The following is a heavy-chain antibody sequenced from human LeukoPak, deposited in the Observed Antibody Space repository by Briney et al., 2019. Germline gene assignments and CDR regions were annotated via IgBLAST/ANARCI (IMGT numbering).Heavy chain of an antibody. CDR2: CATTGDT. V-gene: IGHV3-23*01. Sequence: PGGSLRLSCAASRFTFSTYALGWVRQTPARGLEWVSTCATTGDTYYADSVKGRFTISRDNSENTLYLQMNALRAEDTAVCYCARRVLGAVGFFDYWGQGALVTVSS. D-gene: IGHD3-10*01. CDR1: RFTFSTYA. J-gene: IGHJ4*02. CDR3: ARRVLGAVGFFDY.